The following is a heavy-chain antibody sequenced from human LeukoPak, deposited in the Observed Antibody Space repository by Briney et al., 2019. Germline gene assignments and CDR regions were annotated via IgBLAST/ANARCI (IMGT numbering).Heavy chain of an antibody. CDR2: IIPTFGTA. CDR1: GGTFSSYA. Sequence: SVKVSCKASGGTFSSYAISWVRQAPGQGLEWMGGIIPTFGTANYAQKFQGRVTITTDESTSTAYMELSSLRSEDTAVYYCARDSREGYCSGGSCYRGRQDENWFDPWGQGTLVTVSS. V-gene: IGHV1-69*05. D-gene: IGHD2-15*01. J-gene: IGHJ5*02. CDR3: ARDSREGYCSGGSCYRGRQDENWFDP.